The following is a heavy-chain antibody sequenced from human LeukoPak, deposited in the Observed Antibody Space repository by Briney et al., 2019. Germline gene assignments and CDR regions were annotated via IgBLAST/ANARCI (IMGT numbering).Heavy chain of an antibody. CDR2: INSDGSST. Sequence: GGSLRLSCAASGFTFSNYWMHWVRQAPGKGLVWVSRINSDGSSTYYADSVKGRFTISRDNAKNTLNLQMNSLRAEDTAVYYCARSQCTSTNCFSIAFDLWGQGTMVTVSS. V-gene: IGHV3-74*01. CDR1: GFTFSNYW. J-gene: IGHJ3*01. CDR3: ARSQCTSTNCFSIAFDL. D-gene: IGHD2-2*01.